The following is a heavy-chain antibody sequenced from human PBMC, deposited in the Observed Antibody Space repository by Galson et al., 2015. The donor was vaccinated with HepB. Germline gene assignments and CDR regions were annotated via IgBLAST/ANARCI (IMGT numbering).Heavy chain of an antibody. D-gene: IGHD3-10*01. CDR2: INHSGST. CDR1: GGSFSGYY. CDR3: ARTRRITMVRGVIIGPRYGMDV. V-gene: IGHV4-34*01. Sequence: TLSLTCAVYGGSFSGYYWSWIRQPPGKGLEWIGEINHSGSTNYNPSLKSRVTISVDTSKNQFSLKLSSVTAADTAVYYCARTRRITMVRGVIIGPRYGMDVWVQGATVTVSS. J-gene: IGHJ6*02.